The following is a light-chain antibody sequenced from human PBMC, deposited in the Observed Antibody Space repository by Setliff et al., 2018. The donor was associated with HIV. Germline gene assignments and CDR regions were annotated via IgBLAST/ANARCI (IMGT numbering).Light chain of an antibody. CDR1: SSDVGSYNL. CDR2: EVS. CDR3: SSFTSSGTYV. Sequence: ALTQPASVSGSPGQSITTACTGTSSDVGSYNLVSWYQQHPGKAPKLMIYEVSKRPSGVSNRFSASKSGNTASLTISGLQAEDEADYYCSSFTSSGTYVFGTGTKVTVL. V-gene: IGLV2-14*02. J-gene: IGLJ1*01.